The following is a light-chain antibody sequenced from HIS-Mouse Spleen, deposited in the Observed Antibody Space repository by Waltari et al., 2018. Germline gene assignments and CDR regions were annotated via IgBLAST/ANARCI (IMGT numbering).Light chain of an antibody. CDR1: STDVGRYNL. J-gene: IGLJ2*01. V-gene: IGLV2-23*03. CDR2: EGS. CDR3: CSYAGSSTFVV. Sequence: QSALTQPGSVSGSPGQSITISCTRTSTDVGRYNLVSWYPQHPGKAPKLMIYEGSKRPSGVSNRFSGSKSGNTASLTISGLQAEDEADYYCCSYAGSSTFVVFGGGTKLTVL.